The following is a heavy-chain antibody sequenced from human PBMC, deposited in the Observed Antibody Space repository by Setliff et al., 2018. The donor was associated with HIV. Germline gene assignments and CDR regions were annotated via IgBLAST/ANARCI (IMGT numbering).Heavy chain of an antibody. CDR2: ITSGSDIV. V-gene: IGHV3-48*04. J-gene: IGHJ4*02. CDR1: HQRRT. D-gene: IGHD3-22*01. Sequence: QTGGSLSLSWVHQRRTRHWVRQAPGKGLEWVSYITSGSDIVYYADSVKGRFTISRDNARNSLYQQMNSLRVEDTAVYYCVRDFHDSSGYSDFWGQGTLVTVSS. CDR3: VRDFHDSSGYSDF.